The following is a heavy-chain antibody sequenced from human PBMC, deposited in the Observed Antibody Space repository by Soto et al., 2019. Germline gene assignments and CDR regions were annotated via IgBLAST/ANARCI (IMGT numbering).Heavy chain of an antibody. CDR2: INHSGIT. CDR3: ARGGYDFWSGYYSGLYYYYGMDV. J-gene: IGHJ6*02. Sequence: SDPLSPTCAVYVGASSGYCWRWIRQPPGDGLEWSGEINHSGITNYNPSLKSRVTISVDTSKNQFSLKLSSVTAADTAVYYCARGGYDFWSGYYSGLYYYYGMDVWGQGATVTVS. CDR1: VGASSGYC. D-gene: IGHD3-3*01. V-gene: IGHV4-34*01.